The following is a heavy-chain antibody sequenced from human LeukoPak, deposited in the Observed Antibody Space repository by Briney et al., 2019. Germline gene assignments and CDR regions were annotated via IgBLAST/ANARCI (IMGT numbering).Heavy chain of an antibody. V-gene: IGHV4-31*03. CDR1: GGSIRSGAYY. CDR3: ARTPRPASVAAGNNWFDP. Sequence: SQTLSLTCTVSGGSIRSGAYYWSWVRQHPGKGLEWIEYVYYSGSTHYNPSLTSRVTISVDTSENQFSLKLSSVTVADTAVYFCARTPRPASVAAGNNWFDPWGQGTLVTVSS. CDR2: VYYSGST. J-gene: IGHJ5*02. D-gene: IGHD2-15*01.